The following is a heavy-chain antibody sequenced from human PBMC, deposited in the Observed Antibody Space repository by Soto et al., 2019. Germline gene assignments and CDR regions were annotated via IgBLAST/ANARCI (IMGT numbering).Heavy chain of an antibody. Sequence: ASVKVSCKASGYTFTSYYMHWVRQAPGQGLEWMGIINPSGGSTSYAQKFQGRVTMTRDTPTSTVCMELSSLRSEDTAVYYCARALYDSSGYYPYYFDYWGQGTLVTVSS. CDR2: INPSGGST. D-gene: IGHD3-22*01. J-gene: IGHJ4*02. CDR1: GYTFTSYY. V-gene: IGHV1-46*01. CDR3: ARALYDSSGYYPYYFDY.